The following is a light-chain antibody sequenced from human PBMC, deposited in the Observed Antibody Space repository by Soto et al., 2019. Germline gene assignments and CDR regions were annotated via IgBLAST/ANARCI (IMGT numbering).Light chain of an antibody. CDR1: QSLTNSF. V-gene: IGKV3-20*01. J-gene: IGKJ5*01. CDR2: DTS. CDR3: QQYGTSEII. Sequence: ELVLPPSPGTLSLSPGERATLSCRASQSLTNSFIAGYQPKPGQAPRLLIYDTSSRATGIPDRFSGSGSGTDFTLTISRLEPEDFAVFFCQQYGTSEIIFGQGTRLEIK.